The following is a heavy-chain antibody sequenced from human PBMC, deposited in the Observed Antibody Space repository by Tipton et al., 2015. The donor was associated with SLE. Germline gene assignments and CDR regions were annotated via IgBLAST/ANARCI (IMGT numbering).Heavy chain of an antibody. J-gene: IGHJ5*02. CDR2: IYYSGNT. CDR3: ARDGMYYDSLTGFSPLNWFDP. V-gene: IGHV4-59*12. CDR1: GGSISRYY. Sequence: TLSLTCTVSGGSISRYYWSWIRQPPGKGLEWIGYIYYSGNTKYNPSLKSRVTISIDTSKNQFSLRLNSVTAADTAVYYCARDGMYYDSLTGFSPLNWFDPWGQGTLVTVSS. D-gene: IGHD3-9*01.